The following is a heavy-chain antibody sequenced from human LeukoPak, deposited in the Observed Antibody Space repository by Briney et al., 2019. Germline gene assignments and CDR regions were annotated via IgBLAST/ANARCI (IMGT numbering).Heavy chain of an antibody. J-gene: IGHJ4*02. CDR3: ARVSSSSGWYVGFDY. CDR2: IYSGGST. Sequence: PGGSLRHSCAASGFTVSSNYMSWVRQAPGKGLEWVSVIYSGGSTYYADSVKGRFTISRDNSKNTLYLQMNSLRAEDTAVYYCARVSSSSGWYVGFDYWGQGTLVTVSS. CDR1: GFTVSSNY. V-gene: IGHV3-66*01. D-gene: IGHD6-19*01.